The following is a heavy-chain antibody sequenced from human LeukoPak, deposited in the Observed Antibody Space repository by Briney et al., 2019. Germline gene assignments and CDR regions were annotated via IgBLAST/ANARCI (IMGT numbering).Heavy chain of an antibody. V-gene: IGHV1-8*01. D-gene: IGHD6-6*01. CDR2: MNPNSGNT. Sequence: GASVKVSCKASGYTFTSYDINWVRQPTGQGLEWMGWMNPNSGNTGYPLKFQGRVTMTRNTSISTAYMELSSLRSEDTAVYYCARGDSSSSTRYYYYYYMDVWGKGTTVTVS. J-gene: IGHJ6*03. CDR1: GYTFTSYD. CDR3: ARGDSSSSTRYYYYYYMDV.